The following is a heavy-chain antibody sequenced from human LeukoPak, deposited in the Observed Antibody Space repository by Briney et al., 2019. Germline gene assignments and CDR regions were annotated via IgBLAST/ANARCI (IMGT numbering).Heavy chain of an antibody. V-gene: IGHV1-2*02. Sequence: ASVKVSCKASGYTFTGYYMHWVRQAPGQGLEWMGWINPNSGGTNYAQKFQGRVTMTRDTSISTAYMELGRLRSDDTAVYYCARGIRGYSYGYYFDYWGQGTLVTVSS. CDR3: ARGIRGYSYGYYFDY. D-gene: IGHD5-18*01. CDR2: INPNSGGT. CDR1: GYTFTGYY. J-gene: IGHJ4*02.